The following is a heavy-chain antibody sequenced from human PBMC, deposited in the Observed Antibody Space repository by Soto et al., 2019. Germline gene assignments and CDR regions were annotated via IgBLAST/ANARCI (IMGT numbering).Heavy chain of an antibody. V-gene: IGHV3-74*01. CDR1: RFTFGSYW. D-gene: IGHD1-1*01. CDR3: ASDREVPLTTYGMAV. CDR2: IKEDGTET. J-gene: IGHJ6*02. Sequence: GGSLRLACTAPRFTFGSYWMHWVRQAPGKGRVWVSDIKEDGTETWYADSVKGRFTISRDNDKKTLYLHLSGLRSDDTGVYYCASDREVPLTTYGMAVWGQGTTVTVSS.